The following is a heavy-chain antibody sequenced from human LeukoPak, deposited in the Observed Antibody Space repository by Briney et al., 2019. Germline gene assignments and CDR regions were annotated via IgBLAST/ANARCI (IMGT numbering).Heavy chain of an antibody. Sequence: SETLSLTCTVSGGSISDYYWSWIRQPPGKRPEWIGYSYNSGNTNYNPSLRSRVTISVDTSKNQFSLKLSSVTAADTAVYYCARGLNYYGSGSYYKGLDYWGQGTLVTVST. CDR1: GGSISDYY. CDR2: SYNSGNT. D-gene: IGHD3-10*01. CDR3: ARGLNYYGSGSYYKGLDY. V-gene: IGHV4-59*01. J-gene: IGHJ4*02.